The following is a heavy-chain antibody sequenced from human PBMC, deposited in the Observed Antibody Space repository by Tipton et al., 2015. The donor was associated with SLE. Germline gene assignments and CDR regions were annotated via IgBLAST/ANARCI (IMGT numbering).Heavy chain of an antibody. CDR2: IWHSGST. CDR1: GGSISSSNW. D-gene: IGHD2/OR15-2a*01. J-gene: IGHJ3*02. CDR3: ARDPSMREAFDI. V-gene: IGHV4-4*02. Sequence: TLSLTCAVSGGSISSSNWWSWVRQPPGKGLEWIGEIWHSGSTNYNPSLKSRVTISVDTSKNQFSLKLSSVTAADTAVYYCARDPSMREAFDIWGQGTMVTVSS.